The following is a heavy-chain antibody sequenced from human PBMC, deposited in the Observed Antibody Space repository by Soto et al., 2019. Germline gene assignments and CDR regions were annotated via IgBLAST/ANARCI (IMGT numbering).Heavy chain of an antibody. J-gene: IGHJ4*02. CDR1: GGSISSGNYY. D-gene: IGHD1-7*01. Sequence: QVQLQESGPGLVKPSQTLSLTCTVSGGSISSGNYYWSWIRQPPGKGLEWIGFISYSGSTYYNAYLKSRFTRPVDTSKNQFALNLSFVTAADTAVYYCATMGTPATGLYYFDYWGQGTLVTVSS. CDR2: ISYSGST. V-gene: IGHV4-30-4*01. CDR3: ATMGTPATGLYYFDY.